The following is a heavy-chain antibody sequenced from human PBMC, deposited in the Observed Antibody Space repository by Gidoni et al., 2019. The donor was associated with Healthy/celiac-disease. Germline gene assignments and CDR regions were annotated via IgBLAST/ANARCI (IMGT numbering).Heavy chain of an antibody. J-gene: IGHJ6*03. CDR2: MNTNSGNT. D-gene: IGHD3-10*01. CDR1: GYTFTSYD. V-gene: IGHV1-8*01. Sequence: QLQLVQSGAAVKKPGASVKLSCKASGYTFTSYDINWLRQATGQGLEWMGWMNTNSGNTGYAQKFQGRVTMTRNTAISTAYMELSSLRSEDTAVYYCARGVSVDYGSYYYYYYMDVWGKGTTVTVSS. CDR3: ARGVSVDYGSYYYYYYMDV.